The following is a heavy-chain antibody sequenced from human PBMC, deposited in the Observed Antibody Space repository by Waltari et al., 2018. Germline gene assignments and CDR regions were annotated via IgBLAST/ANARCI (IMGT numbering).Heavy chain of an antibody. CDR1: GGSISSYY. V-gene: IGHV4-59*01. D-gene: IGHD6-6*01. CDR3: ARVMSSSMYFDY. CDR2: IYYSGST. J-gene: IGHJ4*02. Sequence: QVQLQESGPGLVKPSETLSLTCTVSGGSISSYYWSWIRQPPGKGLEWIGYIYYSGSTNYTPSLKSRVTISVDTSKNQFSLKLSSVTAADTAVYYCARVMSSSMYFDYWGQGTLVTVSS.